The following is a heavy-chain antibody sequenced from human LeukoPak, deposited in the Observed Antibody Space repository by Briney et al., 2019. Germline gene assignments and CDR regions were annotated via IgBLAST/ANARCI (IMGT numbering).Heavy chain of an antibody. Sequence: GASVKVSCKVSGYTLTELSMHWVRQAPGKGLEWMGGFGPEDGETIYAQKFQGRVTMTEDTSTDTAYMELSSLRSEDTAVYYCATQGYCSGGSCYTRVFDYWGQGTLVTVSS. CDR2: FGPEDGET. V-gene: IGHV1-24*01. CDR3: ATQGYCSGGSCYTRVFDY. CDR1: GYTLTELS. D-gene: IGHD2-15*01. J-gene: IGHJ4*02.